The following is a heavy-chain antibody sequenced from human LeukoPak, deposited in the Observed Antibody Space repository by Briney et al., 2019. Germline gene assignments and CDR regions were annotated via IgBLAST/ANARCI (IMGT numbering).Heavy chain of an antibody. CDR1: SDSISSYY. Sequence: SETLSLTCTVSSDSISSYYWNWIRQPPGKGLEWIGYISDSGSTKYNPSLKSRVTISIDTSKNQFSLKLSSVTAADTAVYYCARGGIAVNSLFDNWGQGTLVSVSS. CDR3: ARGGIAVNSLFDN. CDR2: ISDSGST. V-gene: IGHV4-59*01. J-gene: IGHJ4*02. D-gene: IGHD6-19*01.